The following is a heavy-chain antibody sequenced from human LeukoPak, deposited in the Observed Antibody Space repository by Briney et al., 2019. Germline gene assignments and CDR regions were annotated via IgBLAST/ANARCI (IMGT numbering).Heavy chain of an antibody. CDR1: GFTFSNYW. Sequence: PGGSLRLSCAASGFTFSNYWMNWVRQAPGKGLEWVSRINSDGLNTSYADSVKGRFTISRDNAKNTLNLQMNSLRAEDTAVYYCTRDLGQYYYTSDNWFCPWGKGTLVTVS. V-gene: IGHV3-74*01. CDR3: TRDLGQYYYTSDNWFCP. CDR2: INSDGLNT. D-gene: IGHD2/OR15-2a*01. J-gene: IGHJ5*02.